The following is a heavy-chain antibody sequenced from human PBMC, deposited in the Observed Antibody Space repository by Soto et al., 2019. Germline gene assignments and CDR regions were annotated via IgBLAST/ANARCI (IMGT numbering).Heavy chain of an antibody. CDR2: MYYSGST. Sequence: SETLSLTCTVSGGSISTRSHYWGWIRQPPGKGLEWIGNMYYSGSTYYNPSLRSRVTISVDTSKNQFSLRLTSVTAADTAVYYCAREWRFRGYCISTSCLSGKDVWGQGTTVT. J-gene: IGHJ6*02. V-gene: IGHV4-39*07. CDR1: GGSISTRSHY. D-gene: IGHD2-2*01. CDR3: AREWRFRGYCISTSCLSGKDV.